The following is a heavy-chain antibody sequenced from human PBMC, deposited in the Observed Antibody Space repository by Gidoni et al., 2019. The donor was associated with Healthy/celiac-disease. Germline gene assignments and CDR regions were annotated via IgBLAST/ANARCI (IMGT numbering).Heavy chain of an antibody. V-gene: IGHV4-39*01. CDR3: ARHRRIGGESDY. CDR2: IYYSGST. Sequence: QLQLLQSGPGLVNPLETQSLTCTVPRGPNSSSSYYWGWIRQPPGKGLEWIGSIYYSGSTYYNPSLKSRVTISVDTPKSQLSRKLSSVTAADTAVYYCARHRRIGGESDYGGQGTLVTVSS. D-gene: IGHD2-15*01. CDR1: RGPNSSSSYY. J-gene: IGHJ4*02.